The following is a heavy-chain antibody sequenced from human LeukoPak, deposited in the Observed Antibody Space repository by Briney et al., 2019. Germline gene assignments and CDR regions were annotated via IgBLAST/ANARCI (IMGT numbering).Heavy chain of an antibody. J-gene: IGHJ3*02. Sequence: SETLSLTCTVSGGSISSHYWSWIRQPPGKGLEWIGYIYYSGSTNHNPSLKSRVTISVDTSKNQFSLKLSSVTAADTAVYYCARSPEYSSSSDAFDIWGQGTMVTVSS. CDR2: IYYSGST. CDR1: GGSISSHY. CDR3: ARSPEYSSSSDAFDI. D-gene: IGHD6-6*01. V-gene: IGHV4-59*11.